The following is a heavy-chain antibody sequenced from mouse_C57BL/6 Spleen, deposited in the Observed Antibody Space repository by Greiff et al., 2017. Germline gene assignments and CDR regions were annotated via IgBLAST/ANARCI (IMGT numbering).Heavy chain of an antibody. J-gene: IGHJ4*01. V-gene: IGHV3-6*01. CDR2: ISYDGSN. Sequence: EVKLVESGPGLVKPSQSLSLTCSVTGYSITSGYYWNWIRQFPGNKLEWVGYISYDGSNNYNPSLKNRISITRDTSKNQFFLKLNSVTTEDTATYYCARNFPYYYAMDYWGQGTSVTVSS. CDR1: GYSITSGYY. CDR3: ARNFPYYYAMDY.